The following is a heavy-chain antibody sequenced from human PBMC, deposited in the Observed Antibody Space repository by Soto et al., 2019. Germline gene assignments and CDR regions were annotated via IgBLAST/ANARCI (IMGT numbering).Heavy chain of an antibody. J-gene: IGHJ4*02. CDR1: AGSVSSGDYY. V-gene: IGHV4-30-4*01. Sequence: PSEALSVTGTVPAGSVSSGDYYWSWILQPPGKGLEWIGYIYYSGSTYYNPSLKSRVTISVDTSKNQFSLKLSSVTAADTAVYYCARAVDTAMTHRAYYFDYWGQGTLVTVSS. CDR3: ARAVDTAMTHRAYYFDY. D-gene: IGHD5-18*01. CDR2: IYYSGST.